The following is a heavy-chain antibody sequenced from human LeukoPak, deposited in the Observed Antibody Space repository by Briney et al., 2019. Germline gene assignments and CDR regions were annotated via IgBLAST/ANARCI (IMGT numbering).Heavy chain of an antibody. J-gene: IGHJ4*02. CDR3: ITEHYEYCDY. V-gene: IGHV3-15*01. CDR2: IKSKTDGGTT. D-gene: IGHD4-17*01. Sequence: RGGSLSLSCAASGFTFSNAWMSWVRQAPGDGLGWVGRIKSKTDGGTTEYAAPVKGRFTISRDDSKNKMYPQMNSLKTQDKTVDYCITEHYEYCDYWGQGTLVTVSS. CDR1: GFTFSNAW.